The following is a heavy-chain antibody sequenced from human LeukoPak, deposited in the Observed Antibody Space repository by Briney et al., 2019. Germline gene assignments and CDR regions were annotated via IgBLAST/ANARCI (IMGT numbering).Heavy chain of an antibody. Sequence: GGSLRLSCAASGFTFSSYWMSCVRQAPGKGREGVAYIKQDGSENYYVDYVKRRFTISRDNAKNSLYLQMNSLRAADTAVYYCARGLAYGSGSQYYMDVWGKGTTVTISS. V-gene: IGHV3-7*01. CDR3: ARGLAYGSGSQYYMDV. J-gene: IGHJ6*03. CDR2: IKQDGSEN. CDR1: GFTFSSYW. D-gene: IGHD3-10*01.